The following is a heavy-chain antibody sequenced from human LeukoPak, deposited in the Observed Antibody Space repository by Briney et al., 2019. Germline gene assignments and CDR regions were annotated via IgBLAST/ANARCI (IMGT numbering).Heavy chain of an antibody. CDR3: ARDVGSDF. Sequence: PGGSLRLSCAASGFTFSSYSMNWVRQAPGKGLEWVSSISSSSSYIYYADSVKGRFTISRDNAKNALYLQMNSLRVEDTGIYYCARDVGSDFWGQGTLVSVSS. J-gene: IGHJ4*02. CDR1: GFTFSSYS. CDR2: ISSSSSYI. V-gene: IGHV3-21*01.